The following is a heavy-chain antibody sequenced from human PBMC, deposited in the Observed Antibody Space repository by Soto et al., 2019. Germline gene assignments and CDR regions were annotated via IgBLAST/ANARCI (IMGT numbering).Heavy chain of an antibody. J-gene: IGHJ3*02. CDR1: GFTFSSYA. Sequence: XGSLRLSCAASGFTFSSYAMSWVRQAPEKGLEWVSAISGSGGSTYYADSVKGRFTISRDNSKNTLYLQMNSLRAEDTAVYYCAKDRDIVGAPDAFDIWGQGTMVTVSS. CDR3: AKDRDIVGAPDAFDI. D-gene: IGHD1-26*01. V-gene: IGHV3-23*01. CDR2: ISGSGGST.